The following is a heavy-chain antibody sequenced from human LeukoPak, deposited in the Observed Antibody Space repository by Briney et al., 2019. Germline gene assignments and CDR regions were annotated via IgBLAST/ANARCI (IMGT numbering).Heavy chain of an antibody. V-gene: IGHV1-2*02. CDR1: GYSFTDYY. D-gene: IGHD3-10*01. Sequence: GASVKVSCKASGYSFTDYYIHWVRQAPGQGLEWMGWINPNSGGTNYAQMFQGRVTMTRDTSISTANMELKRLRSDDTAVYYCAGVWVGDGSGNFDFWGQGTLVTVSS. CDR2: INPNSGGT. J-gene: IGHJ4*02. CDR3: AGVWVGDGSGNFDF.